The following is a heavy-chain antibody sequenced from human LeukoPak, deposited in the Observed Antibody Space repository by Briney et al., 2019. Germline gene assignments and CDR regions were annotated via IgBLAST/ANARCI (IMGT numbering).Heavy chain of an antibody. V-gene: IGHV3-30*04. D-gene: IGHD4-11*01. J-gene: IGHJ4*02. CDR2: ISYDETNK. CDR3: ARDDYSGSEFATKSLNDY. Sequence: GGSLRLSCVASGFTFRSSAMHWVRQAPGKGLVWVAVISYDETNKYYADSVKGRVSISRDNSKNTVYLQMNSLKVEDTAVYYCARDDYSGSEFATKSLNDYWGQGTLVTVSS. CDR1: GFTFRSSA.